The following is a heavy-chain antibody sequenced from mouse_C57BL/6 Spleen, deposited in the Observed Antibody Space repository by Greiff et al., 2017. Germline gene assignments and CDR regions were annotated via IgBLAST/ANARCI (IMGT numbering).Heavy chain of an antibody. D-gene: IGHD1-1*01. V-gene: IGHV1-66*01. CDR1: GYSFTSYY. CDR3: ARWGYYGSSDDMDD. CDR2: IYPGSGNT. J-gene: IGHJ4*01. Sequence: VQLQQSGPELVKPGASAKISCKASGYSFTSYYIHWVKQRPGQGLEWIGWIYPGSGNTKYNEKFKGKATLTTDTSSSTAYMQLSSLTSEDSAVYYCARWGYYGSSDDMDDWGQGTSVTVSS.